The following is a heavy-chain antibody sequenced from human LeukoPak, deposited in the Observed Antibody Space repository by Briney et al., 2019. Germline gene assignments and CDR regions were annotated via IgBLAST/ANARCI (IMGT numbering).Heavy chain of an antibody. D-gene: IGHD3-3*01. CDR2: INPNSGGT. CDR3: ARAGSRFLEWYDY. J-gene: IGHJ4*02. CDR1: GYTFTGYY. V-gene: IGHV1-2*02. Sequence: GAPVKVSCKASGYTFTGYYMHWVRQASGQGLEWMGWINPNSGGTNYAQKFQGRVTMTRDTSISTAYMELSRLRSDDTAVYYCARAGSRFLEWYDYWGQGTLVTVSS.